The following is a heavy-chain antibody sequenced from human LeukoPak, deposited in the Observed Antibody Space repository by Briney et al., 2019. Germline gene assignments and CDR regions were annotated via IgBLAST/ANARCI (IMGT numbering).Heavy chain of an antibody. D-gene: IGHD2-15*01. CDR2: IYPDDSDT. J-gene: IGHJ4*02. CDR3: ARQGSGIFDY. Sequence: GESLKISCKGSGYSFTNYWIGWGRQLPGKGLEWMGIIYPDDSDTRYSPSFQGQVTISADKSMNTAYLQWSGLKASDTAMYYCARQGSGIFDYWGQGTLVTVSS. CDR1: GYSFTNYW. V-gene: IGHV5-51*01.